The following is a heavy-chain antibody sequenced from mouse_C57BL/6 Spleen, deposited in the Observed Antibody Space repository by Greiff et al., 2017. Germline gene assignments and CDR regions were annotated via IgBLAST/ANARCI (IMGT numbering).Heavy chain of an antibody. Sequence: VQLKQSGTVLARPGASVKMSCKTSGYTFTSYWMHWVKQRPGQGLEWIGAIYPGNSDTSYNQKFKGKAKLTAVTSASTAYMELSSLTNEDSAVYYCTRWYDYGDYWGQGTTLTVSS. J-gene: IGHJ2*01. D-gene: IGHD2-4*01. CDR1: GYTFTSYW. V-gene: IGHV1-5*01. CDR3: TRWYDYGDY. CDR2: IYPGNSDT.